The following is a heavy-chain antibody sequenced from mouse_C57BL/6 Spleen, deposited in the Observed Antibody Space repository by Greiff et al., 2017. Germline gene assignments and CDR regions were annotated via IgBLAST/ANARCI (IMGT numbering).Heavy chain of an antibody. V-gene: IGHV5-9*01. CDR1: GFTFSSYT. J-gene: IGHJ3*01. D-gene: IGHD1-1*01. Sequence: EVKVEESGGGLVKPGGSLKLSCAASGFTFSSYTMSWVRQTPEKRLEWVATISGGGGNTYYPDSVKGRFTISRDNAKNTLYLQMSSLRSEDTALYYCARAYYYGSSPWFAYWGQGTLVTVSA. CDR3: ARAYYYGSSPWFAY. CDR2: ISGGGGNT.